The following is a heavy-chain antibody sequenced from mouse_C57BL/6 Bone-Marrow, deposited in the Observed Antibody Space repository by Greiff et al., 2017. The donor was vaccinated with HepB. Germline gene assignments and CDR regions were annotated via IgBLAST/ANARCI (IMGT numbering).Heavy chain of an antibody. CDR3: VRHAPTGFYYAMDY. CDR1: GFSFNTYA. J-gene: IGHJ4*01. CDR2: IRSKSNNYAT. Sequence: EVMLVESGGGLVQPKGSLKLSCAASGFSFNTYAMNWVRQAPGKGLEWVARIRSKSNNYATYYADSVKDRFTISRDDSESMLYLQMNNLKTEYTAMYYCVRHAPTGFYYAMDYWGQGTSVTVSS. V-gene: IGHV10-1*01.